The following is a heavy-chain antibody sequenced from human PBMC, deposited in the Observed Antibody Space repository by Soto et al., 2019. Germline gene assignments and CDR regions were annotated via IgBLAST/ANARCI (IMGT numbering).Heavy chain of an antibody. CDR1: GYTFTGYY. D-gene: IGHD3-10*01. CDR2: INPNSGGT. Sequence: ASVKVSCKASGYTFTGYYMHWVRQAPGQGLEWMGWINPNSGGTNYAQNFQGRVTITRDTSASTAYMELSSLRSEDTAVYYCARGGPPIDYWGQGTLVTVSS. CDR3: ARGGPPIDY. J-gene: IGHJ4*02. V-gene: IGHV1-2*02.